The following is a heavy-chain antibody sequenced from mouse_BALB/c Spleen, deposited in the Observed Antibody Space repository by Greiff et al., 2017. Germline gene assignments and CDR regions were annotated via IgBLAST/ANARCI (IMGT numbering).Heavy chain of an antibody. CDR2: ISSGGSYT. CDR1: GFTFSSYG. Sequence: EVKLVESGGDLVKPGGSLKLSCAASGFTFSSYGMSWVRQTPDKRLEWVATISSGGSYTYYPDSVKGRFTISRDNAKNTLYLQMSSLKSEDTAMYYCARPLITTVVATRAMDYWGQGTSVTVSS. J-gene: IGHJ4*01. CDR3: ARPLITTVVATRAMDY. V-gene: IGHV5-6*01. D-gene: IGHD1-1*01.